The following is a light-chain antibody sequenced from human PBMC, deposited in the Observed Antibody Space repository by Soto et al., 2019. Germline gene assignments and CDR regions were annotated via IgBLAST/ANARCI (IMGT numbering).Light chain of an antibody. CDR3: CSYAGSSTLV. J-gene: IGLJ2*01. CDR1: SSDVGSYNF. Sequence: QSALTQPASVSGSPGQSITISCIGTSSDVGSYNFVSWYQQRPGKAPKLMIYEVNNRPSGVSNRFSGSKSGNTASLTISGLHAEDEADYYCCSYAGSSTLVFGGGTKLTVL. CDR2: EVN. V-gene: IGLV2-23*02.